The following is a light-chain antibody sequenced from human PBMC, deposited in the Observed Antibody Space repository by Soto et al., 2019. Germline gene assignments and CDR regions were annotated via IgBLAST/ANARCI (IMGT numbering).Light chain of an antibody. CDR1: QSIDTW. CDR3: PQHSSYCT. J-gene: IGKJ1*01. CDR2: TVS. V-gene: IGKV1-5*03. Sequence: DIQMTQFPSTLSASVGDRVTITCRASQSIDTWLAWYQHKPGKAPKLLIYTVSSLESGVPPRFSDSGSKTEYTLIISRMQPDDFATSDCPQHSSYCTFVEKTKEEIK.